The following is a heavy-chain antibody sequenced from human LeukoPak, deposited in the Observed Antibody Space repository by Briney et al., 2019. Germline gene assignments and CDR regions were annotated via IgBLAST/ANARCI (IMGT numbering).Heavy chain of an antibody. D-gene: IGHD6-19*01. V-gene: IGHV4-59*01. CDR3: ARDRNFAVAGEDSYMDV. Sequence: SETLSLTCTVSGGSISSYYWSWIRQPPGKGLEWIGYIYYSGSTNYNPSLKSRVTISVDTSKNQFSPKLSSVTAVDTAVYYCARDRNFAVAGEDSYMDVWGKGTTVTVSS. J-gene: IGHJ6*03. CDR1: GGSISSYY. CDR2: IYYSGST.